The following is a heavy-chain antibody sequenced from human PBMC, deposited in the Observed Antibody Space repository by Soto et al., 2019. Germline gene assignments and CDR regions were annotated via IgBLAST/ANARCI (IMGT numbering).Heavy chain of an antibody. CDR2: MYYSGDT. D-gene: IGHD3-16*01. V-gene: IGHV4-39*01. Sequence: QLQLQESGPGLLKPSETLSLTCTVSGGSISISSYYWEWIRQPPGKGLEWIGTMYYSGDTFYNPSLKSRVTISVDTSKNQFSLKLSSVTAADTAMYYCARRGGGYSPIDYWGQGTLGTVSS. J-gene: IGHJ4*02. CDR1: GGSISISSYY. CDR3: ARRGGGYSPIDY.